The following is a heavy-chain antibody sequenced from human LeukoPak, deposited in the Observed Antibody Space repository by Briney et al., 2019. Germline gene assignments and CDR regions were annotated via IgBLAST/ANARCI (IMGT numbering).Heavy chain of an antibody. V-gene: IGHV4-59*01. Sequence: TSETLSLTCTVSGGSISSYYWSWIRQPPGKGLEWIGYIYYSGSTNYNPSLKSRVTISVDTSKNQFSLKLSSVAAADTAVYYCARGRLGNLDAFDIWGQGTMATVSS. J-gene: IGHJ3*02. CDR1: GGSISSYY. CDR3: ARGRLGNLDAFDI. CDR2: IYYSGST. D-gene: IGHD1-14*01.